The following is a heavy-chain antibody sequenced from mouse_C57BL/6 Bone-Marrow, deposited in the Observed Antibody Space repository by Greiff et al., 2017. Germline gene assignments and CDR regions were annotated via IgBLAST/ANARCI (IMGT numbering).Heavy chain of an antibody. CDR3: ARHPLLPYYFDY. CDR1: GFTFSSYG. J-gene: IGHJ2*01. Sequence: EVKLVESGGDLVKPGGSLTLSCAASGFTFSSYGMSWVRQTPDKRLEWVATISSGGSYTYYPDSVKGRFTISRDNAKNTLYLQMSSLKSEDTAMYYCARHPLLPYYFDYWGQGTTLTVSS. V-gene: IGHV5-6*01. CDR2: ISSGGSYT. D-gene: IGHD1-1*01.